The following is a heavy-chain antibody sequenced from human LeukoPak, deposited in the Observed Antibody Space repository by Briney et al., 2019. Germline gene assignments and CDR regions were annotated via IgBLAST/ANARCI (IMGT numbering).Heavy chain of an antibody. D-gene: IGHD3-16*01. CDR2: ISAYNGNT. Sequence: ASVKVSCKASGYTFTSYGISWVRQAPGQGLEWMGWISAYNGNTNYAQKLQGRVTTTTDTSTSTAYMELRSLRSDDTAVYYCARDTMITFGGVIYYGMDVWGQGTTVTVSS. V-gene: IGHV1-18*01. CDR3: ARDTMITFGGVIYYGMDV. J-gene: IGHJ6*02. CDR1: GYTFTSYG.